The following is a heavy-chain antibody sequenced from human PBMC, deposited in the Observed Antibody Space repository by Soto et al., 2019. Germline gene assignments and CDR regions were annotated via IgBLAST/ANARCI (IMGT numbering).Heavy chain of an antibody. Sequence: GGSLRLSRAASGFTFSSYAMHWVRQAPGKGLEWVAVISYDGSNKYYADSVKGRFTISRDNSKNTLYLQMNSLRAEDTAVYYCARDGYDFWSGYLRDHFFDYCGQGTLVTVSS. D-gene: IGHD3-3*01. CDR2: ISYDGSNK. CDR1: GFTFSSYA. J-gene: IGHJ4*02. V-gene: IGHV3-30-3*01. CDR3: ARDGYDFWSGYLRDHFFDY.